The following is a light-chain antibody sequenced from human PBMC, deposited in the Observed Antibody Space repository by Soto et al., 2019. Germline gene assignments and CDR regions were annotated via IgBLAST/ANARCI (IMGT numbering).Light chain of an antibody. V-gene: IGKV3D-15*01. Sequence: EIVMTQSPATLSVSPGERATLSCRASQSVSSYLAWYQQKPGQAPRLLIYDASTRATGIPARFSGSGSGTDFTLTISSLEPEDFAVYYCQQYGSSIQTFGQGTKVDIK. CDR3: QQYGSSIQT. CDR2: DAS. CDR1: QSVSSY. J-gene: IGKJ1*01.